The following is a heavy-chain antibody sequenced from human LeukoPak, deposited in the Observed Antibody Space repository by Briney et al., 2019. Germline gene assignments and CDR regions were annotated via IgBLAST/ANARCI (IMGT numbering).Heavy chain of an antibody. CDR1: GGSISSSNW. D-gene: IGHD1-20*01. CDR2: IYHSGST. CDR3: ARAVGAYNWNLGDYYYYYMDV. J-gene: IGHJ6*03. V-gene: IGHV4-4*02. Sequence: SETLSLTCAVSGGSISSSNWWSWVRQPPGKGLEWIGEIYHSGSTNYNPSLKSRVTISVDKSKNQFSLKLSSVTAADTAVYYCARAVGAYNWNLGDYYYYYMDVWGKGTTVTVSS.